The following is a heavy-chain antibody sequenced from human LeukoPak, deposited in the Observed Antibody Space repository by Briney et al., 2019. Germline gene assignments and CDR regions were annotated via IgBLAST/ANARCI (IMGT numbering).Heavy chain of an antibody. Sequence: GGSLRLSCAASGFTFSSYGMSWVRQAPGKGLEWVSGITGSGGSTYYADSVKGRFTISRDNSKNTLYLQMNSLRAEDTAVYYCAKGYCSSTSCQYYFDYWGQGTLVTVSS. CDR2: ITGSGGST. CDR1: GFTFSSYG. J-gene: IGHJ4*02. V-gene: IGHV3-23*01. D-gene: IGHD2-2*01. CDR3: AKGYCSSTSCQYYFDY.